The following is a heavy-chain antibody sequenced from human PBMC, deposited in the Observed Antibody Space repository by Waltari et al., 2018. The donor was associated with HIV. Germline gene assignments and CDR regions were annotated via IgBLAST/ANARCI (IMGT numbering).Heavy chain of an antibody. CDR3: ARALTNFGVF. CDR1: GFTFSSFS. J-gene: IGHJ4*02. CDR2: MSSGSSFM. Sequence: EVQLVESGGGLVKPGGSLRLSCAGSGFTFSSFSMNWVRQAPGKGLEWVASMSSGSSFMDYADSVKGRFTISRDNAKNSLYLQMKSLRVEDTALYYCARALTNFGVFWGQGTLVTVSS. V-gene: IGHV3-21*01. D-gene: IGHD3-10*01.